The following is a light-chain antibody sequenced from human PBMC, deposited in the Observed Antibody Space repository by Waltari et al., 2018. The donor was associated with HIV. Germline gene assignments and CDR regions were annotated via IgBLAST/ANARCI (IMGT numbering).Light chain of an antibody. CDR2: GAS. CDR1: QNVSSY. Sequence: ENVLTQSPATLSLSPGERATLSCRASQNVSSYLAWYQQKPGQAPRLLIYGASNRATGIPARFSGSGSGTDFTLTINSLEPEDFAVYYCQQRSNWPPRYSFGQGTKLDIK. V-gene: IGKV3-11*01. CDR3: QQRSNWPPRYS. J-gene: IGKJ2*03.